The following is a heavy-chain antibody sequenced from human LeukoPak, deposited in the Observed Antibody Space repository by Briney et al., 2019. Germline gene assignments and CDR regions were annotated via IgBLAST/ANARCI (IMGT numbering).Heavy chain of an antibody. V-gene: IGHV3-53*01. CDR1: EFSVGSNY. CDR2: IYSGGST. CDR3: ARDGQDYYDSSGYFGY. Sequence: GGSLRLSCAASEFSVGSNYMTWVRQAPGKGLEWVSLIYSGGSTYYADSVKGRFTISRDNSKNTLYLQMNSLRAEDTAVYYCARDGQDYYDSSGYFGYWGQGTLVTVSS. J-gene: IGHJ4*02. D-gene: IGHD3-22*01.